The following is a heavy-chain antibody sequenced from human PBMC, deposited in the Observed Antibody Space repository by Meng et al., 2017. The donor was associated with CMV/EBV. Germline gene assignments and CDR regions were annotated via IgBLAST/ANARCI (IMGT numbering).Heavy chain of an antibody. CDR1: GFMFSVYG. V-gene: IGHV3-30*03. D-gene: IGHD6-13*01. Sequence: LAESGGGVGHPGRSRRLSCAVSGFMFSVYGMHWVRQAPGKAPEWVAFILKDGSDKFYRDSVKGRFTISRDPGKNTLYLQMDSLRPEDTAIYYCVRDGDSSNWPLDYWGQGTLVTVSS. CDR3: VRDGDSSNWPLDY. CDR2: ILKDGSDK. J-gene: IGHJ4*02.